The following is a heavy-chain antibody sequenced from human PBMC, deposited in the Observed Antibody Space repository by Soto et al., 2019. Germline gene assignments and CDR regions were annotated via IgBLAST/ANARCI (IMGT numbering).Heavy chain of an antibody. CDR1: GYTLTELS. CDR2: FDPEDGET. D-gene: IGHD3-22*01. CDR3: ATDRVYYDSSGYYTSLALKRGRAEYFQH. J-gene: IGHJ1*01. Sequence: ASVKVSCKVSGYTLTELSMHWVRQAPGKGLEWMGGFDPEDGETIYAQKFQGRVTMTEDTSTDTAYMELSSLRSEDTAVYYCATDRVYYDSSGYYTSLALKRGRAEYFQHWGQGTLVTVSS. V-gene: IGHV1-24*01.